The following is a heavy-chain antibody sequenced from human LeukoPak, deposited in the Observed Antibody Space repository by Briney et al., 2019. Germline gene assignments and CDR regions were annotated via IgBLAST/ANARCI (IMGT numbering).Heavy chain of an antibody. Sequence: GGSLRLSCAASGFTFSSYAMNWVRQAPGKGLEWVSAISGVGGGGTYYADSVKGRFTISRDNSKNTLYLQMNSLRAEDTAVYYCATQWDLPYYFDYWGQGTLVTVSS. D-gene: IGHD1-26*01. J-gene: IGHJ4*02. V-gene: IGHV3-23*01. CDR1: GFTFSSYA. CDR2: ISGVGGGGT. CDR3: ATQWDLPYYFDY.